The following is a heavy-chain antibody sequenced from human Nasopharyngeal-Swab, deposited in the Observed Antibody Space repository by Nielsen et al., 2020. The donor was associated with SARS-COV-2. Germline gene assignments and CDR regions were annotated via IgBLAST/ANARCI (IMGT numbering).Heavy chain of an antibody. V-gene: IGHV3-9*01. CDR1: GFTFDDYA. D-gene: IGHD5-12*01. J-gene: IGHJ6*02. CDR2: ISWNSGSI. Sequence: SLKISCAASGFTFDDYAMHWVRQAPGKGLEWVSGISWNSGSIGYADSVKGRFTISRDNAKNSLYLQMNSLRAEETALYYCAKDISGGYGQYYYGMDVWGQGTTVTVSS. CDR3: AKDISGGYGQYYYGMDV.